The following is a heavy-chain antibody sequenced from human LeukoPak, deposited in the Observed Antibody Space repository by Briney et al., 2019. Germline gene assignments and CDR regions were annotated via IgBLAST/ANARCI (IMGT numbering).Heavy chain of an antibody. V-gene: IGHV1-3*03. J-gene: IGHJ5*02. CDR3: ARGGYYDSSGYSPNWFDP. CDR1: GYTFTSYA. D-gene: IGHD3-22*01. Sequence: ASVKVSCKASGYTFTSYAMHWVRQAPGQRLEWMGWINAGNGNTKYSQEFQGRVTITRDTSASTAYMELSSLRSEDMAVYYCARGGYYDSSGYSPNWFDPWGRGTLVTVSS. CDR2: INAGNGNT.